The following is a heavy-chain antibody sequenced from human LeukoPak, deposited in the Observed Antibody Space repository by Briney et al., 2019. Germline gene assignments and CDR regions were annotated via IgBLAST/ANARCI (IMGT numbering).Heavy chain of an antibody. J-gene: IGHJ4*02. V-gene: IGHV4-30-2*01. CDR3: ARSAYTYYDFWSGYYVDY. D-gene: IGHD3-3*01. CDR2: IYHSGST. CDR1: GGSISSGGYY. Sequence: PSQTLSLTCTVSGGSISSGGYYWSWIRQPPGKGLEWIGYIYHSGSTYYNPSLKSRVTISVDRSKNQFSLKLSSVTAADTAVYYCARSAYTYYDFWSGYYVDYWGQGTLVTVSS.